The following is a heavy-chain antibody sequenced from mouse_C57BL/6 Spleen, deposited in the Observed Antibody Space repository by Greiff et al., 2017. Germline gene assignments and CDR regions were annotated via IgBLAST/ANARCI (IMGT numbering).Heavy chain of an antibody. V-gene: IGHV1-53*01. CDR3: ARGGNFAYGSEDY. J-gene: IGHJ2*01. CDR1: GYTFTGYW. Sequence: QVQLQQPGTELVKPGASVKLSCKASGYTFTGYWMHWVKQRPGQGLEWIGNINPSNGGTNYNEKFKSKATLTVDKSSSTAYMQLSSLTSEDSAVYYCARGGNFAYGSEDYWGQGTTLTVSS. CDR2: INPSNGGT. D-gene: IGHD1-1*01.